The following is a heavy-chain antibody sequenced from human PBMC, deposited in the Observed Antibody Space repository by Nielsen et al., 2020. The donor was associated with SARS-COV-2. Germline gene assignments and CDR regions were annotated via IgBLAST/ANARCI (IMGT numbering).Heavy chain of an antibody. J-gene: IGHJ4*02. D-gene: IGHD2-21*02. CDR2: IYYSGST. CDR3: ARERVVTAIRNFDY. Sequence: SETLSLTCTVSGGSISSSSYYWGWIRQPPGKGLEWIGSIYYSGSTYYNPPLKSRVTISVDTSKNQFSLKLSSVTAADTAVYYCARERVVTAIRNFDYWGQGTLVTVSS. CDR1: GGSISSSSYY. V-gene: IGHV4-39*01.